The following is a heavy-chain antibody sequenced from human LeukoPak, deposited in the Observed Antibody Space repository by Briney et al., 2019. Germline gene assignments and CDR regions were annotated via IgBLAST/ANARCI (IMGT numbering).Heavy chain of an antibody. J-gene: IGHJ4*02. D-gene: IGHD3-9*01. CDR3: ARGTYYDILTGVNFDY. V-gene: IGHV3-21*01. CDR1: GFTFSSYS. CDR2: ISSSSSYI. Sequence: GGSLRLSCAASGFTFSSYSMNWVRQAPGKGLEWVSSISSSSSYIYYADPVKGRFTISRDNAKNSLYLQMNSLRAEDTAVYYCARGTYYDILTGVNFDYWGQGTLVTVSS.